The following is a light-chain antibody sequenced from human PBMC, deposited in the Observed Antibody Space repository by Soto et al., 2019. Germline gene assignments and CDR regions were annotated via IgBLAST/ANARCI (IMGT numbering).Light chain of an antibody. CDR2: AAS. V-gene: IGKV3-20*01. CDR3: HQYGNSPWT. J-gene: IGKJ1*01. Sequence: EIVLTQSPGTLSLSPGDRATLSCTASQSGFSTYLAWFQLRPGQAPRLLIYAASIRATGIPDRFSGSGSGTDFTLTISRLEPDDFAVYYCHQYGNSPWTLGQGTKVEVK. CDR1: QSGFSTY.